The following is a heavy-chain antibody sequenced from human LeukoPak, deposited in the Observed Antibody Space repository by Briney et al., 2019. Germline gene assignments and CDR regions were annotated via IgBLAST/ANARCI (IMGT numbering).Heavy chain of an antibody. J-gene: IGHJ3*02. CDR2: IKQDGSEK. CDR1: GFTFSSYW. V-gene: IGHV3-7*01. CDR3: ARVPVYCSSTSCYGDAFDI. Sequence: GGSLRLSCAASGFTFSSYWMSWVRQAPGKGLEWVANIKQDGSEKYYVDSVKGRFTISRDNAKNSLYLQMNSLRAEDTAVYYCARVPVYCSSTSCYGDAFDIWGQGTMVTVSS. D-gene: IGHD2-2*01.